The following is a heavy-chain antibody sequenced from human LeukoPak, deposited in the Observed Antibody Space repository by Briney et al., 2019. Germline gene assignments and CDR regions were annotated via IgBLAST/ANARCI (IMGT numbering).Heavy chain of an antibody. CDR2: ITSGSTYI. CDR3: ARVGLGSSWYNDY. V-gene: IGHV3-21*01. J-gene: IGHJ4*02. D-gene: IGHD6-13*01. CDR1: GFTFRTYA. Sequence: PGGSLRLSCTGSGFTFRTYAFSWVRQAPGKGLEWVSSITSGSTYIYYADSVKGRFTISRDNAKNSLYLQMNSLRDEDTAVYYCARVGLGSSWYNDYWGQGTLVTVSS.